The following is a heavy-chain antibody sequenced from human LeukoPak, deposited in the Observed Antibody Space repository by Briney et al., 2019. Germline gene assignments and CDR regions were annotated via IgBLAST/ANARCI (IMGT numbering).Heavy chain of an antibody. V-gene: IGHV3-23*01. CDR2: ISGSGGST. CDR1: GFIFSSYA. CDR3: AKGRYYYDSSGYYAPDY. J-gene: IGHJ4*02. D-gene: IGHD3-22*01. Sequence: PGGSLRLSCAASGFIFSSYAMSWVRQAPGKGLEWVSTISGSGGSTYYADSVKGRFIISRDNSKNTLYLQMNSLRAEDTAVYYCAKGRYYYDSSGYYAPDYWGQGTLVTVSS.